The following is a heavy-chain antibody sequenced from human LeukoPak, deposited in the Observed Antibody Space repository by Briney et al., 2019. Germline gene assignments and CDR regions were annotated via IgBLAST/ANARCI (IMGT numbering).Heavy chain of an antibody. J-gene: IGHJ1*01. CDR1: GGSISSYY. CDR3: GRMYSSSWYPRPEDFQP. CDR2: IYYSGNT. V-gene: IGHV4-59*01. Sequence: SETLSLTCTVSGGSISSYYWSWIRQHPARGVEWSGYIYYSGNTNYNPSLKSRVTISVDTSKNQFSLKLSSVTAADTAVYYCGRMYSSSWYPRPEDFQPWGQGTLGTVSP. D-gene: IGHD6-13*01.